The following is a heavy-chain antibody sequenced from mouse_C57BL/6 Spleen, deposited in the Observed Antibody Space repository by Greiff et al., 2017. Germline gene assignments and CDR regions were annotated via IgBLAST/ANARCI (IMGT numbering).Heavy chain of an antibody. CDR3: ARDPIKDGSSYWYFDV. D-gene: IGHD1-1*01. V-gene: IGHV5-16*01. CDR2: INYDGSST. Sequence: EVKLVESEGGLVQPGSSMKLSCTASGFTFSDYYMAWVRQVPEKGLEWVANINYDGSSTYYLDSLKSRFIISRDNAKNILYLQMSSLKSEDTATYYCARDPIKDGSSYWYFDVWGTGTTVTVSS. CDR1: GFTFSDYY. J-gene: IGHJ1*03.